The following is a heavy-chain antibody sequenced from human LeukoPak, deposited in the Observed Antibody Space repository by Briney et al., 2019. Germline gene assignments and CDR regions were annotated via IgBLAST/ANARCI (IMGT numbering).Heavy chain of an antibody. D-gene: IGHD3-22*01. CDR1: GFTFSHAW. V-gene: IGHV3-15*01. CDR2: IKNKPDGGTT. CDR3: ATTYYYGSSGNP. Sequence: GGSLRLSCAASGFTFSHAWMSWVRQAPGKGLEWVGRIKNKPDGGTTDYAAPVQGRFTISRDDSKNTLSLQMNSLRDEDTAMYYCATTYYYGSSGNPWGQGTLVTVSS. J-gene: IGHJ4*02.